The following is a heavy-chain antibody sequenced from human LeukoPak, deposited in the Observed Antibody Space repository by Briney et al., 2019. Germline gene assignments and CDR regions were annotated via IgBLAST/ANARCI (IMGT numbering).Heavy chain of an antibody. J-gene: IGHJ4*02. CDR2: IYYSGST. V-gene: IGHV4-39*07. CDR3: ARDRSYYSDTGVDY. Sequence: SETLSLTCTVSGGSISSSNYYWGWIRQPPGKGLEWIGSIYYSGSTYYNPSLKSRVTISVDTSKNQFSLKLSSVTAADTAIYYCARDRSYYSDTGVDYWGQGALVTVSS. CDR1: GGSISSSNYY. D-gene: IGHD3-22*01.